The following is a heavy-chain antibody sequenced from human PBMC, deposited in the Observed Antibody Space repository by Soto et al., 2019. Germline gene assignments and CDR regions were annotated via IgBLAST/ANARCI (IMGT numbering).Heavy chain of an antibody. V-gene: IGHV1-69*13. D-gene: IGHD3-10*01. CDR1: GCTFSSYA. J-gene: IGHJ5*02. CDR2: IIPIFGTA. CDR3: ARENYYYGSGNSAWFDP. Sequence: GASVKVSCKASGCTFSSYAISWVRQAPGQGLEWMGGIIPIFGTANYAQKFQGRVTITADESTSTAYMELSSLRSEDTAVYYCARENYYYGSGNSAWFDPWGQGTLVTVSS.